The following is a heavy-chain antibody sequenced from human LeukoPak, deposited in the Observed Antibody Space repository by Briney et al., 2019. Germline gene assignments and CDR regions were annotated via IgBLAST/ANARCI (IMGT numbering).Heavy chain of an antibody. J-gene: IGHJ4*02. CDR1: GFTFSSYG. CDR2: ISHDGSNK. Sequence: GGSLRLSCAASGFTFSSYGIHWVRQAQAKGLEWVAVISHDGSNKYYSDSVKGRFTISRDNSKNTLYLQMNSLRPEDAAVYYCAKDLGNDWYYDTFDYWGQGTLVTVSS. V-gene: IGHV3-30*18. D-gene: IGHD6-19*01. CDR3: AKDLGNDWYYDTFDY.